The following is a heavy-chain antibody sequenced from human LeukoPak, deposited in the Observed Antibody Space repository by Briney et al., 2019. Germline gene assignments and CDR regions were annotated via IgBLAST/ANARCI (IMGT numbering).Heavy chain of an antibody. CDR3: ARAPIAVAGLAFDI. V-gene: IGHV1-69*04. J-gene: IGHJ3*02. CDR1: GGTFSSYA. Sequence: GASVKVSCKASGGTFSSYAISWVRQAPGQGLEWMGRIIPILGIANYAQKFQGRVTITADKSTSTAYMELSSLRSEDTAVYYCARAPIAVAGLAFDIWGQGTMVTVSS. CDR2: IIPILGIA. D-gene: IGHD6-19*01.